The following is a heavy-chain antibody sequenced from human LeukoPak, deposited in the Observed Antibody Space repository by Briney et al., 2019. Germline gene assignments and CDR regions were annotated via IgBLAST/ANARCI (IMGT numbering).Heavy chain of an antibody. CDR1: GFTVSSNY. Sequence: PGGSLRLSCAASGFTVSSNYMSWVRQAPGKGLEWVSVIYSGGSTYYADSVKGRFTISRDNSKNTLYLQMNSLRAEDTAVYYCAKNPPVIQLGYCSSTSCPYYFDYWGQGTLVTVSS. V-gene: IGHV3-53*01. D-gene: IGHD2-2*01. J-gene: IGHJ4*02. CDR2: IYSGGST. CDR3: AKNPPVIQLGYCSSTSCPYYFDY.